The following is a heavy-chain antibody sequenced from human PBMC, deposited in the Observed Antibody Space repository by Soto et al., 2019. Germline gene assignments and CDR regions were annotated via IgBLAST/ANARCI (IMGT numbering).Heavy chain of an antibody. J-gene: IGHJ6*02. V-gene: IGHV4-30-4*01. D-gene: IGHD5-18*01. Sequence: SETLSLTCTVSGGSISSGDYYWSWIRQPPGKGLEWIGYIYYSGSTYYNPSLKSRVTISVDTSKNQFSLKLSSVTAADTAVYYCARGANDYGYHSGMDVWGQGTTVTVSS. CDR3: ARGANDYGYHSGMDV. CDR2: IYYSGST. CDR1: GGSISSGDYY.